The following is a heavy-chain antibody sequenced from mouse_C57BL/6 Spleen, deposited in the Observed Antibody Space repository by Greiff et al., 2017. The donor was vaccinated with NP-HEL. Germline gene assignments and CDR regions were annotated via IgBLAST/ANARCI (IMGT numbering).Heavy chain of an antibody. V-gene: IGHV1-76*01. CDR3: ARTRDYFDD. CDR1: GYTFTDYY. Sequence: QVQLQQSGAELVRPGASVKLSCKASGYTFTDYYINWVKQRPGQGLEWIARIYPGSGNTYYNEKFKGKATLTAEKSSSTAYMQLSSLTSEDSAVYFCARTRDYFDDWGQGTTLTVSS. J-gene: IGHJ2*01. CDR2: IYPGSGNT.